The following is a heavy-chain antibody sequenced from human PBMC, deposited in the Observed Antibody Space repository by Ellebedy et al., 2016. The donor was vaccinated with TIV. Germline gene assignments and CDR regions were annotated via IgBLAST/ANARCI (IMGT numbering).Heavy chain of an antibody. Sequence: ASVKVSCKASGYTFTSYFMHWVRQAPGQGLEWMGIINPSCGSTSYAQKFQGRVTMTRDTSTSTVYMELSSLRSEDTAVYYCARDWDSYGYAYWGQGTLVTVSS. J-gene: IGHJ4*02. CDR1: GYTFTSYF. CDR2: INPSCGST. V-gene: IGHV1-46*01. CDR3: ARDWDSYGYAY. D-gene: IGHD3-16*01.